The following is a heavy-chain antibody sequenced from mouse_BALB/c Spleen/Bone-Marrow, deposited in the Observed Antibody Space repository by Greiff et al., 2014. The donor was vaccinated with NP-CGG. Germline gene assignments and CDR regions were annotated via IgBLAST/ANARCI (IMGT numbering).Heavy chain of an antibody. D-gene: IGHD1-1*02. CDR1: GYTFTSYW. CDR3: ARWGGYYVDY. V-gene: IGHV1-7*01. J-gene: IGHJ2*01. Sequence: VQLQQSGAELAKPGASVKMSCKASGYTFTSYWMHWVKQRPGQGLEWIGYINPFIGYTEYNQNFKDRATLTADKSSSTAYMQQSSLASEDSVVYYCARWGGYYVDYWGQGTTLTVSS. CDR2: INPFIGYT.